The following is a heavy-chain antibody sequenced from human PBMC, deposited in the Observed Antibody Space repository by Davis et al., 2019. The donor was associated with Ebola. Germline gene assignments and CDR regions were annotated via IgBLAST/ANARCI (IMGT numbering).Heavy chain of an antibody. CDR2: IIPIFGTA. Sequence: AASVKVSCKASGGTFSSYAISWVRQAPGQGLEWMGGIIPIFGTANYAQKLQGRVTMTTDTSTSTAYMELRGLRSDDTAVYYCAVSLGYWGQGTLVTVSS. D-gene: IGHD2-2*01. V-gene: IGHV1-69*05. CDR1: GGTFSSYA. J-gene: IGHJ4*02. CDR3: AVSLGY.